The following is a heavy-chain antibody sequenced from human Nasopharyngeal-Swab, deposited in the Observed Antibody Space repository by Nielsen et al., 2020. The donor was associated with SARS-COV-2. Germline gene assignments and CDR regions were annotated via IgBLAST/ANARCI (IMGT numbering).Heavy chain of an antibody. J-gene: IGHJ5*02. D-gene: IGHD6-13*01. V-gene: IGHV4-61*01. CDR2: ISYSGST. CDR3: ARGRFSSSWYCFDP. CDR1: GDSIDSGSYY. Sequence: SETLSLTCTDSGDSIDSGSYYWTWIRQSPGPGLEWIGYISYSGSTNYNPSLKSRVTMSIDTSKNQFSLNLSSVTAADTAVYYCARGRFSSSWYCFDPWGQGTLVTVSS.